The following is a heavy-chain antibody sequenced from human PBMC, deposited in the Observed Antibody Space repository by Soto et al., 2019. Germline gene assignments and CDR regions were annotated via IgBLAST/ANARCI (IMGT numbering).Heavy chain of an antibody. D-gene: IGHD6-13*01. V-gene: IGHV3-33*01. CDR2: IWYDGSNK. Sequence: QVQLVESGGGVVQPGRSLRLSCAASGFTFSSYGMHWFRQAPGKGLEWVAVIWYDGSNKYYADSVKGRFTISRDNSKNTLYLQMNSLRAEDTAVYYCASLGIAAAVGDYWGQGTLVTVS. J-gene: IGHJ4*02. CDR3: ASLGIAAAVGDY. CDR1: GFTFSSYG.